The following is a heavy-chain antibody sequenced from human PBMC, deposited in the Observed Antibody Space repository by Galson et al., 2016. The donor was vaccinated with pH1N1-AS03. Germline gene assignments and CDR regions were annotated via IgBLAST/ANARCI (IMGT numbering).Heavy chain of an antibody. J-gene: IGHJ4*02. V-gene: IGHV3-7*01. CDR3: ARDLGYGIKGYGFDN. D-gene: IGHD5-12*01. CDR2: INRDGSEK. CDR1: GFTFSRHC. Sequence: SLRLSCAASGFTFSRHCMTWVRQAPGKELEWVANINRDGSEKDYLDSVKGRFTISRDDASNSLYLQMNSLRAEDTAMYYCARDLGYGIKGYGFDNWGQGTLVAVSS.